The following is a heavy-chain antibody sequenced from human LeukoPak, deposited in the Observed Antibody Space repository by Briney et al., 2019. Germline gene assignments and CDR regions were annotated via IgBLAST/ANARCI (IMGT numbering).Heavy chain of an antibody. V-gene: IGHV4-59*12. J-gene: IGHJ4*02. CDR1: GSSISSYY. Sequence: PSETLSLTCTVSGSSISSYYWSWIRQPPGKGLEWIGYIYYSGSTNYNPSLKSRVTISVDTSKNQFSLKLSSVTAADTAVYYCARETSTYYDYVWGSYREYYFDYWGQGTLVTVSS. D-gene: IGHD3-16*02. CDR3: ARETSTYYDYVWGSYREYYFDY. CDR2: IYYSGST.